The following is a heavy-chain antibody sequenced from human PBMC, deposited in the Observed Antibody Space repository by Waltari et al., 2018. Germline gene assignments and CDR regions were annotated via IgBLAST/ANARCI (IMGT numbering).Heavy chain of an antibody. CDR2: ITGDGSRL. Sequence: EVQLLESGGGLVQPGGSLRLSCAASGVSFSTYVISWVRQARGMGVEWVSLITGDGSRLQYADSVKGRFTISRDNSKNTLYLQMNSLRVEDMAVYYCAKEGYFYMDVWGNGTTVTVSS. V-gene: IGHV3-23*03. CDR3: AKEGYFYMDV. CDR1: GVSFSTYV. J-gene: IGHJ6*03.